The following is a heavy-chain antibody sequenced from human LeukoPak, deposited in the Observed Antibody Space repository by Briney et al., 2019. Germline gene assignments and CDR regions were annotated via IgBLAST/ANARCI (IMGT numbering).Heavy chain of an antibody. J-gene: IGHJ3*02. CDR3: ARARRRKIVVVINDHSGAFDI. D-gene: IGHD3-22*01. Sequence: PSETLSLTCSVSGGSISSSSYFWGWSRQPPGKGLEWIASVHYSGSTYYNPSLKSRVTISVDTSKNQFSLKLSSVTAADTAVYYCARARRRKIVVVINDHSGAFDIWGQGTMVTVSS. CDR2: VHYSGST. CDR1: GGSISSSSYF. V-gene: IGHV4-39*01.